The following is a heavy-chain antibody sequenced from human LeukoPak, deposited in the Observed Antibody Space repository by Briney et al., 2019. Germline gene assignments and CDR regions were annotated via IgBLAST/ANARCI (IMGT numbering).Heavy chain of an antibody. CDR2: IKSKTDGGTT. Sequence: SGGSLRLSCAASGFTFSSYAMSWVRQAPGKGLEWVGRIKSKTDGGTTDYAAPVKGRFTISRDDSKNTLYLQMNSLKTEDTAVYYCTTDSDYDSSGYYVRFDYWGQGTLVTVSS. CDR3: TTDSDYDSSGYYVRFDY. J-gene: IGHJ4*02. V-gene: IGHV3-15*01. CDR1: GFTFSSYA. D-gene: IGHD3-22*01.